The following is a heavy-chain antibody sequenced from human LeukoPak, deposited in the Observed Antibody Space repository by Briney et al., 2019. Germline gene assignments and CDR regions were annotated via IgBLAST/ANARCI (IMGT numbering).Heavy chain of an antibody. CDR1: GGTFSSYA. CDR2: VIPIFGTA. CDR3: ALEVDYGSGSYSEVDY. V-gene: IGHV1-69*13. Sequence: SVKVSCKASGGTFSSYAISWVRQAPGQGLEWMGGVIPIFGTANYAQKFQGRVTITADESTSTAYMELSSLRSEDTAVYYCALEVDYGSGSYSEVDYWGQGTLVTVSS. D-gene: IGHD3-10*01. J-gene: IGHJ4*02.